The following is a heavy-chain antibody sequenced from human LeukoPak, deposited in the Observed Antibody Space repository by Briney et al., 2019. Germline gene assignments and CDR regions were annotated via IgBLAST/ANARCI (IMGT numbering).Heavy chain of an antibody. Sequence: GGSLRLSCAASGFNVNSNYMTWVRQAPGKGLEWVSLLYSGGSTYYADSVKGRFTVSRDNSKNTLYLQMNSLRAEDTAVYYCAKEEGGNYYYYYMDVWGKGTTVTVSS. CDR1: GFNVNSNY. J-gene: IGHJ6*03. CDR2: LYSGGST. V-gene: IGHV3-66*01. CDR3: AKEEGGNYYYYYMDV.